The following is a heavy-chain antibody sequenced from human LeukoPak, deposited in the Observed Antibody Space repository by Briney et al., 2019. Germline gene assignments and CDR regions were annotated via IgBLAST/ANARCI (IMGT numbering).Heavy chain of an antibody. J-gene: IGHJ4*02. Sequence: PSETLSLTCTVSSGSISSYYWSWIRQPAGKGLEWIGRIYTSGSTNYNPSLKSRVTMSVDTSKNQFSLKLSSVTAADTAVYYCARGFDYYYGSGSYYNPTYYFDYWGQGTLVTVSS. V-gene: IGHV4-4*07. D-gene: IGHD3-10*01. CDR1: SGSISSYY. CDR2: IYTSGST. CDR3: ARGFDYYYGSGSYYNPTYYFDY.